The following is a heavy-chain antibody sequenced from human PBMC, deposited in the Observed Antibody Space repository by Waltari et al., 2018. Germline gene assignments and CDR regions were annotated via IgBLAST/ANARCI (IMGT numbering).Heavy chain of an antibody. Sequence: QVQLQESGPGLVKPSETLSLTCRVSGGSMGNYYWSWIRQPPGKGLEWIGYIDHSGNTNYNPSLKSRVTISIDTSKNQFSLKLISVTAADTAVYYCARGWRSPLSPWGQGMLVTVSS. V-gene: IGHV4-59*08. CDR2: IDHSGNT. D-gene: IGHD3-10*01. CDR1: GGSMGNYY. J-gene: IGHJ5*02. CDR3: ARGWRSPLSP.